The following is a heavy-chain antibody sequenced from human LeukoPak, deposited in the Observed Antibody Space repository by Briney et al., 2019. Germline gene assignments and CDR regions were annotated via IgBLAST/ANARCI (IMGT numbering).Heavy chain of an antibody. D-gene: IGHD3-16*02. Sequence: ASVKVSCKASGYTFTSYGISWVRPAPGQGLEWMGWISAYNGNTNYTQKLQGRVTMTTDTSTSTAYMELRSLRSDDTAVYYRARELVPTTYYDYVWGSYRYTASDYWGQGTLVTVSS. J-gene: IGHJ4*02. CDR3: ARELVPTTYYDYVWGSYRYTASDY. V-gene: IGHV1-18*01. CDR2: ISAYNGNT. CDR1: GYTFTSYG.